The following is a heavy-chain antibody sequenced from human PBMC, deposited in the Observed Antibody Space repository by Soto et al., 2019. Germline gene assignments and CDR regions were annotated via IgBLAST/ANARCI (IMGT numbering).Heavy chain of an antibody. CDR2: ISGSGGST. V-gene: IGHV3-23*01. Sequence: GGSLRLSCAASGFTFSSYAMSWVRQAPGKGLEWVSAISGSGGSTYYADSVKGRFTISRDNSKNTLYLQMNSLRAEDTAXYYCATLWFGELSPIDYWGQGTLVTVSS. CDR3: ATLWFGELSPIDY. D-gene: IGHD3-10*01. CDR1: GFTFSSYA. J-gene: IGHJ4*02.